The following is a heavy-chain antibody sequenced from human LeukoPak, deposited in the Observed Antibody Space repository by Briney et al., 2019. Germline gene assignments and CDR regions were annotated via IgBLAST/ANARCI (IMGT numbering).Heavy chain of an antibody. J-gene: IGHJ4*02. Sequence: GGSLRLSCAASGFTFSSYAMTWVRQAPGKGLEWVSGISDSGGNTYYADSVKGRFTISRDNPKNTLYLQMNSLRAEDTAVYYCAEATWGGSGSYFDHWGQGTLVTVSS. CDR3: AEATWGGSGSYFDH. CDR2: ISDSGGNT. CDR1: GFTFSSYA. V-gene: IGHV3-23*01. D-gene: IGHD1-26*01.